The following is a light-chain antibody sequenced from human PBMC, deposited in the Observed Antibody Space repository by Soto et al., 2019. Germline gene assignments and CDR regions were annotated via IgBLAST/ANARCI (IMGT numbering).Light chain of an antibody. J-gene: IGKJ5*01. CDR2: DAS. V-gene: IGKV3-11*01. CDR1: QSVRGH. CDR3: QQRSDWPPIT. Sequence: DTVFTQSPAALSFSPGETATLSCRASQSVRGHLAWYQHKPGQAPRLLIYDASYRATGVPLRFSGSGSGTDFTLTISSLESGDSATYYCQQRSDWPPITFGQGTRLEIK.